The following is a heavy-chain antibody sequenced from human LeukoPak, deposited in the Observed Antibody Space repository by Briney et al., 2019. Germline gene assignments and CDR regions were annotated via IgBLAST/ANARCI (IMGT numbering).Heavy chain of an antibody. CDR1: GDSISSSSDY. CDR2: IYYSGST. D-gene: IGHD3-9*01. J-gene: IGHJ4*02. Sequence: SETLSLTCTVSGDSISSSSDYWGWIRQPPGKGLEWIGSIYYSGSTYYNPSLKSRVTISVDTSKNQFSLKLSSVTAADTAVYYCAREGELRYFDWLLSRTRGFFDYWGQGTLVTVSS. CDR3: AREGELRYFDWLLSRTRGFFDY. V-gene: IGHV4-39*02.